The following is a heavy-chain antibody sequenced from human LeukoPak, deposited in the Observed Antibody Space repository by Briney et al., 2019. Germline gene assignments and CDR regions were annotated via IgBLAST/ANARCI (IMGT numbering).Heavy chain of an antibody. V-gene: IGHV3-23*01. CDR1: GFTFSSYV. D-gene: IGHD4-17*01. Sequence: PGGSLRLSCAASGFTFSSYVMNWVRQAPGKGLEWVSTIGGGGYSTYYADSVKGRFTISRDNSKNTLYLQMNSLRAEDTAVYYCAREDYGDYVWGQGTLVTVSS. J-gene: IGHJ4*02. CDR3: AREDYGDYV. CDR2: IGGGGYST.